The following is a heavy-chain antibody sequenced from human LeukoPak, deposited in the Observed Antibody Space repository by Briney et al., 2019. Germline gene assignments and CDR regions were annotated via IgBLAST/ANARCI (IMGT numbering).Heavy chain of an antibody. CDR3: AKEGYMHSYAMGDFDY. CDR1: GFTFSSYS. J-gene: IGHJ4*02. D-gene: IGHD5-18*01. CDR2: ISSSSSYI. V-gene: IGHV3-21*01. Sequence: GGSLRLSCAASGFTFSSYSMNWVRQAPGKGLEWVSSISSSSSYIYYADSVKGRFTISRDNAKNSLYLQMNSLRAEDTAVYYCAKEGYMHSYAMGDFDYWGQGTLVTVSS.